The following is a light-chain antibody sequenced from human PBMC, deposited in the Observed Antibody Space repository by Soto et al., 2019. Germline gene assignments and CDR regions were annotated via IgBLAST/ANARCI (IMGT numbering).Light chain of an antibody. J-gene: IGKJ1*01. CDR1: QSVSSSY. V-gene: IGKV3-20*01. Sequence: IVLTQSPATLSLSPGERATLSCRASQSVSSSYLAWYQQKPGQAPRLLLYGASSRATGSPDRFSSSGSGTDFSLTISRLEPEDYAVYYCQQYGSSLTWTFGQGTKVDIK. CDR2: GAS. CDR3: QQYGSSLTWT.